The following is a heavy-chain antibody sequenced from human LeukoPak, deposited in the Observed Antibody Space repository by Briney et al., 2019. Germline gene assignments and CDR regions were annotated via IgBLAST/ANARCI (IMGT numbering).Heavy chain of an antibody. Sequence: GGSLRLSCVASGFAFSSSAVSWVRQAPGKGPEWVSTISGSGGTTYYADSAKGRFTISRDISKDTVYLQMNSLRAEDTAVYYCAKANMAATGRDVMDVWGQGTTITVSS. D-gene: IGHD6-13*01. J-gene: IGHJ6*02. CDR1: GFAFSSSA. CDR2: ISGSGGTT. CDR3: AKANMAATGRDVMDV. V-gene: IGHV3-23*01.